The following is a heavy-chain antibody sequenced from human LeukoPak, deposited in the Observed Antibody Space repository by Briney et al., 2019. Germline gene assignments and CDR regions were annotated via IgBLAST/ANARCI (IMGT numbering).Heavy chain of an antibody. CDR3: AKDRGYGEHEPFEP. CDR1: GFTFSDYA. D-gene: IGHD4/OR15-4a*01. Sequence: PGGSLRLSCVGSGFTFSDYAIHWVRQAPGKGLEWVAVSAHDEVGKQFADSVKGRFTLSRDNSRDSVHLQMNRLRDEDTAVYYCAKDRGYGEHEPFEPWGLGSLVTVSS. V-gene: IGHV3-30*18. CDR2: SAHDEVGK. J-gene: IGHJ5*02.